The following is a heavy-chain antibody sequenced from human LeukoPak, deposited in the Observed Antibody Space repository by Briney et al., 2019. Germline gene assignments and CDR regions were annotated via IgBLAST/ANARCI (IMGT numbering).Heavy chain of an antibody. CDR1: GFTFSSYG. Sequence: GGSLRLSCAASGFTFSSYGMHWVRQAPGKGLEWVAVISYDGSNKYYADSVKGRFTISRDNSKNTLYLQINSLRAEDTAVYYCAKGLRWSLYKWGPETPVTVSS. V-gene: IGHV3-30*18. CDR2: ISYDGSNK. CDR3: AKGLRWSLYK. D-gene: IGHD4-23*01. J-gene: IGHJ4*02.